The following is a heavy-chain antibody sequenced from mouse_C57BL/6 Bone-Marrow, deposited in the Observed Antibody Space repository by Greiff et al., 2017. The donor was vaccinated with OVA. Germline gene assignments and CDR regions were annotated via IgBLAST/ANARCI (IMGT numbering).Heavy chain of an antibody. D-gene: IGHD3-2*02. CDR3: ARRLTLDY. V-gene: IGHV1-4*01. Sequence: VHLVESGAELARPGASVKMSCKASGYTFTSYTMHWVKQRPGQGLEWIGYINPSSGYTKYNQKFKDKATLTADKSSSTAYMQLSSLTSEDSAVYYCARRLTLDYWGQGTTLTVSS. CDR1: GYTFTSYT. J-gene: IGHJ2*01. CDR2: INPSSGYT.